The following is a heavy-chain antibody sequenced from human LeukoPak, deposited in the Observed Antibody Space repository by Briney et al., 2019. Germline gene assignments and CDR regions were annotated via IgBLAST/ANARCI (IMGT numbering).Heavy chain of an antibody. CDR1: GFTFSTYA. CDR2: ISGSGGST. CDR3: AKSKGSSWYGVDN. D-gene: IGHD6-13*01. J-gene: IGHJ4*02. V-gene: IGHV3-23*01. Sequence: PGGSLRLSCAASGFTFSTYAMSWVRQAPGKGLEWVSGISGSGGSTYYADSVKGRFTISRDTSKNTLYLEMNSLGAEDTALYYCAKSKGSSWYGVDNSGQGTLVTVSS.